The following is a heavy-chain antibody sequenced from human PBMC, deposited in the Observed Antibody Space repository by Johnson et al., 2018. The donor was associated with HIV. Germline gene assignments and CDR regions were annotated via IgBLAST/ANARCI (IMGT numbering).Heavy chain of an antibody. D-gene: IGHD1-26*01. CDR2: IYSGGST. V-gene: IGHV3-53*01. J-gene: IGHJ3*02. Sequence: EQLVESGGGLVKPGGSLRLSCAASGFTVSSNYMSWVRQAPGKGLEWVSVIYSGGSTYYADSVKGRFTISRDNSKNTLYLQMNSLRAEDTAVYYCARGYSGSDDAFDIWGQGTMVTVSS. CDR1: GFTVSSNY. CDR3: ARGYSGSDDAFDI.